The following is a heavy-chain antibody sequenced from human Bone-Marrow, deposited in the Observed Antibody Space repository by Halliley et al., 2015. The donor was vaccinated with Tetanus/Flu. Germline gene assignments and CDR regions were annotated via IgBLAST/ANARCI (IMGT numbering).Heavy chain of an antibody. J-gene: IGHJ4*02. CDR2: HTGST. V-gene: IGHV4-34*01. D-gene: IGHD6-19*01. CDR3: ARGRGPFLAVAETGTPLLY. Sequence: HTGSTNYTPPLKSRVSISGDPSNNQFSLRVTSVTAADTAVYYCARGRGPFLAVAETGTPLLYWGQGTLVTVSS.